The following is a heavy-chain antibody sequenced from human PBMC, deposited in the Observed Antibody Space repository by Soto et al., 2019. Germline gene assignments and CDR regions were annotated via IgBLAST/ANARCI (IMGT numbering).Heavy chain of an antibody. D-gene: IGHD1-20*01. V-gene: IGHV3-23*01. CDR2: ISGSGGST. Sequence: PGGSLRLSCAASGFTFSSYAMSWVRQAPGKGLEWVSAISGSGGSTYYADSVKGRFTISRDNSKNTLYLQMNSLRAEDTAVYYCAKNPAYSYNWNAPRWFDPWGQGTLVTVSS. J-gene: IGHJ5*02. CDR3: AKNPAYSYNWNAPRWFDP. CDR1: GFTFSSYA.